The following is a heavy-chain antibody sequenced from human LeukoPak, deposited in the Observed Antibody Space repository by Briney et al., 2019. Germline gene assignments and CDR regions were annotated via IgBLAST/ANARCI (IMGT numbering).Heavy chain of an antibody. CDR2: IRSKTYGGTT. J-gene: IGHJ4*01. CDR3: ASPDFDY. V-gene: IGHV3-49*04. CDR1: GFTFGDYA. Sequence: GGSLRLSCTTSGFTFGDYAMSWVRQAPGKGLAWVGFIRSKTYGGTTEYAASVKGRFIISRDDSKSTAYLQMNSLKTGDTAVYYCASPDFDYWGQGTLVTVSS.